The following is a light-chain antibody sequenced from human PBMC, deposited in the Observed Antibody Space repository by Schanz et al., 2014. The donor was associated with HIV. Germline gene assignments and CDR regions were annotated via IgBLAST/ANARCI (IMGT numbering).Light chain of an antibody. V-gene: IGLV2-14*03. CDR1: SSDIGGYNV. CDR2: DVT. CDR3: SSFRDTNTVV. Sequence: QSALTQPASVSGAPGQSITLSCTGTSSDIGGYNVVSWYQQHPDKAPKLIIYDVTTRPSGISSRFSGSKSGNTAYLTISGXLAEDEADYYCSSFRDTNTVVFGGGTKLTVL. J-gene: IGLJ3*02.